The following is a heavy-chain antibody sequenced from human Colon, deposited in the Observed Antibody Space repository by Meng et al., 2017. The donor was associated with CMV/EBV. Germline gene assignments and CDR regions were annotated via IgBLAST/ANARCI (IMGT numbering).Heavy chain of an antibody. J-gene: IGHJ4*02. CDR2: IYSGGNT. V-gene: IGHV3-53*01. CDR3: ASEGSSSYFDY. Sequence: GGSLRLSCATSGFTVSSNYMSWVRQAPGKGLEWVSVIYSGGNTYYADSVKDRFTISRDSSKNTVFLQMNSLRVEDTAVYYCASEGSSSYFDYWGQGTLVTVSS. D-gene: IGHD6-6*01. CDR1: GFTVSSNY.